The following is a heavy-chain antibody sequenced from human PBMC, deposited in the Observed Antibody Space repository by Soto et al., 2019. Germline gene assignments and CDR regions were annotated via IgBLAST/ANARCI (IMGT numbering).Heavy chain of an antibody. J-gene: IGHJ5*02. D-gene: IGHD4-17*01. CDR1: GGSISSGGYY. V-gene: IGHV4-31*03. CDR3: AREDLERADYGDYRNWFDP. Sequence: PSETLSLTCTVSGGSISSGGYYWSWIRQHPGKGLEWIGYIYYSGSTYYNPSLKSRVTISVDTSKNQFSLKLSSVTAADTAVYYCAREDLERADYGDYRNWFDPWGQGTLVTVSS. CDR2: IYYSGST.